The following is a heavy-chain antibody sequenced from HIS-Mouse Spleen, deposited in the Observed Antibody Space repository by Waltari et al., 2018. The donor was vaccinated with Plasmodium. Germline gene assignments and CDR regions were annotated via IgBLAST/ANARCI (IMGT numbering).Heavy chain of an antibody. Sequence: EVQLVESGGGLVKPGGSLSLSCAASGFTFRYSRLTCVRQAPGKGLEWVSSISSSSSYIYYADSVKGRFTISRDNAKNSLYLQMNSLRAEDTAVYYCAREGILTGYYNDYWYFDLWGRGSLVTVSS. V-gene: IGHV3-21*01. CDR2: ISSSSSYI. J-gene: IGHJ2*01. CDR3: AREGILTGYYNDYWYFDL. CDR1: GFTFRYSR. D-gene: IGHD3-9*01.